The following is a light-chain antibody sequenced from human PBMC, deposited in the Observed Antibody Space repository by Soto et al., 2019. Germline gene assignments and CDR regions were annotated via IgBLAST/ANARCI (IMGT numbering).Light chain of an antibody. CDR2: RAS. CDR3: QQYNNWPPWT. J-gene: IGKJ1*01. V-gene: IGKV3-15*01. CDR1: QNVNRN. Sequence: IVMTQSPATLSLSPGERATLSCRAGQNVNRNLAWYQQRPGQAPRLLVYRASTTATGIPDRFTSSGSGTEFTLTNSSLQSQEVAVYFCQQYNNWPPWTCGPGTKVEIK.